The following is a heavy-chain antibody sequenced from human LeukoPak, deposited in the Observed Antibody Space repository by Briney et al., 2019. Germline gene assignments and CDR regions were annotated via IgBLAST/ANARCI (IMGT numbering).Heavy chain of an antibody. J-gene: IGHJ5*02. V-gene: IGHV4-39*02. Sequence: SETLSLTCTVSGGSISSSSFYWGWIRQPPGKGLEWIGTIYYSGSTYYNPSLKSRVTIYVDTSKNQFSLKLSSVTAADTAVYYCARDRLQDYYDSSLNWFDPWGQGTLVTVSS. D-gene: IGHD3-22*01. CDR3: ARDRLQDYYDSSLNWFDP. CDR1: GGSISSSSFY. CDR2: IYYSGST.